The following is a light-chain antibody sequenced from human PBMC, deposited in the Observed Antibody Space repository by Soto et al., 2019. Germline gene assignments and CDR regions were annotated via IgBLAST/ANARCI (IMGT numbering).Light chain of an antibody. Sequence: QSVLTQSPSASATPGQRVIISCSGSRSNIGTYAVNWYQQLPGTAPTLLIFRNHQRPSGVPDRFSGSKSGTSASLAISGPPSEDEADYYCAAWDDSLRAVVFGGGTKLTVL. CDR1: RSNIGTYA. V-gene: IGLV1-44*01. CDR2: RNH. CDR3: AAWDDSLRAVV. J-gene: IGLJ2*01.